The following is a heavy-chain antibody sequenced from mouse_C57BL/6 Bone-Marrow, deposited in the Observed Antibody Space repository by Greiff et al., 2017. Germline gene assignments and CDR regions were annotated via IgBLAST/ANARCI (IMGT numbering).Heavy chain of an antibody. J-gene: IGHJ2*01. Sequence: EVQLQQSGAELVRPGASVKLSCTASGFNIKDDDMHWVKQRPEQGLEWIGWIDPESGDTEYASKFQGKVTITADTSYNTAYLQLSRLTSEDTAVYYCTTPYYPMDYWGQGTTLTVSS. V-gene: IGHV14-4*01. D-gene: IGHD2-10*01. CDR3: TTPYYPMDY. CDR1: GFNIKDDD. CDR2: IDPESGDT.